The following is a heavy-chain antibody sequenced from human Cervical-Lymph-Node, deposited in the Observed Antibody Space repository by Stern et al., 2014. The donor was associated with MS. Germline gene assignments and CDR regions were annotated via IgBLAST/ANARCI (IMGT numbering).Heavy chain of an antibody. D-gene: IGHD3-16*01. CDR2: VLPQLNLA. CDR3: GGGGGDNWFHP. V-gene: IGHV1-69*09. J-gene: IGHJ5*02. CDR1: GG. Sequence: QEQLVESGAEVKRPGSSVKVSCKSSGGISWVRQAPGQGLEYMGGVLPQLNLANYAKKFQGRVTINAATSTDTASLEMRGLTSADQAVYYWGGGGGDNWFHPWGQGTPVTVSS.